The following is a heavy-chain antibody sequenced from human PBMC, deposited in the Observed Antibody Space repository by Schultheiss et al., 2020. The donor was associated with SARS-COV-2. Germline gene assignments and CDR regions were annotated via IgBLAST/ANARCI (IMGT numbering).Heavy chain of an antibody. V-gene: IGHV5-51*01. D-gene: IGHD3-9*01. J-gene: IGHJ4*02. CDR2: IYPGDSDT. CDR3: ARDYDILTGYYISETY. CDR1: GYSFTSYW. Sequence: GGSLRLSCKGSGYSFTSYWIGWVRQMPGKGLEWMGIIYPGDSDTRYSPSFQGQVTISADESISTAYLQWSSLKASDTAMYYCARDYDILTGYYISETYWGQGTLVTVAS.